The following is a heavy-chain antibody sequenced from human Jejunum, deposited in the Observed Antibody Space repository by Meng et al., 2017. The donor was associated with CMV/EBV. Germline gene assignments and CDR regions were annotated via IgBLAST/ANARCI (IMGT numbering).Heavy chain of an antibody. Sequence: LSCADSGFTFSAYWLHWVRQRPGKGLEWVSRINPDGSIVDYADFVKGRFTISRDNAKNTLYLQMNSLRAEDTAVFYCTRDTFGREDYWGQGILVTVLL. CDR2: INPDGSIV. V-gene: IGHV3-74*01. CDR1: GFTFSAYW. CDR3: TRDTFGREDY. J-gene: IGHJ4*02. D-gene: IGHD3-10*01.